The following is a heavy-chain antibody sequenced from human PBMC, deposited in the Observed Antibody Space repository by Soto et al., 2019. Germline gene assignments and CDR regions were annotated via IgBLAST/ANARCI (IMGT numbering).Heavy chain of an antibody. D-gene: IGHD2-2*02. Sequence: QLQLQESGSGLVKPSQTLSLTCAVSGGSISSGGYSWSWIRQPPGKALEWIGYIYHSGSTYYNPSPKSRVTITVDRSKNQFSLKVGSVTAADTAVYYCARVYGDGSLDYWGQGTLVTVSS. V-gene: IGHV4-30-2*01. CDR1: GGSISSGGYS. CDR3: ARVYGDGSLDY. J-gene: IGHJ4*02. CDR2: IYHSGST.